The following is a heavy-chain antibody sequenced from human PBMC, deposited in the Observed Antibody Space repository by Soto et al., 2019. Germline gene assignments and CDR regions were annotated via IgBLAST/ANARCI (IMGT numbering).Heavy chain of an antibody. CDR1: GGSVSSASYY. CDR2: IYYSGST. Sequence: QVQLQESGPGLVKPSETLSLTCTVSGGSVSSASYYWSWIRQPHGKGLEWIGFIYYSGSTNYNPSLKSRVTISVDTSKNQFSLKLSSVTAADTAVYYCARGPPPNWFDPWGQGTLVTVSS. J-gene: IGHJ5*02. V-gene: IGHV4-61*01. CDR3: ARGPPPNWFDP.